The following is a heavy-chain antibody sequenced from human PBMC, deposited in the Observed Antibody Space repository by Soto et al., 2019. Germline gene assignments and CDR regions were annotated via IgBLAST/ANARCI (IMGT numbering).Heavy chain of an antibody. D-gene: IGHD5-18*01. V-gene: IGHV4-30-4*01. J-gene: IGHJ4*02. CDR1: GGSISSHDYY. CDR2: IYYNGRS. CDR3: ARRGYTSGHRDDFDY. Sequence: PSETLSLTCSVSGGSISSHDYYWSWIRQPPGKGLEWIGYIYYNGRSYYNPSLKSRLTISLDTSKNQFSLKLSSVTAADTAVYYCARRGYTSGHRDDFDYWGQGTLVTVSS.